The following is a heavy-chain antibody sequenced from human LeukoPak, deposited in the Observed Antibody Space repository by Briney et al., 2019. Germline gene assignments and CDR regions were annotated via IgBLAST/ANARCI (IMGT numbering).Heavy chain of an antibody. V-gene: IGHV3-23*01. CDR2: ISGSAGKI. D-gene: IGHD5-18*01. Sequence: GGSLRLSCVASGFTLNDYDMSWVRQAPGKGLDWVSVISGSAGKIRYAGSVKGRFTISRDNSENTVYLQMNNLRAEDTAVYYCAGRVTGYSSGYVYWGQGTLVTVSS. CDR1: GFTLNDYD. CDR3: AGRVTGYSSGYVY. J-gene: IGHJ4*02.